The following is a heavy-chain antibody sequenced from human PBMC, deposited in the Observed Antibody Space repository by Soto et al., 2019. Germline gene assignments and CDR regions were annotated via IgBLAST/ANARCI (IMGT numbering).Heavy chain of an antibody. J-gene: IGHJ4*02. V-gene: IGHV5-51*01. CDR3: ATLARRNRFYGFDY. D-gene: IGHD3-10*01. CDR2: IYPGDSHT. Sequence: GESLKISCKASEYTFSSYWIAWVRQMPGKGLECMGIIYPGDSHTKYSPSFQGQVTISADKSISTAYLQWRSLKASDTAMYYCATLARRNRFYGFDYWGQGNPVTVSS. CDR1: EYTFSSYW.